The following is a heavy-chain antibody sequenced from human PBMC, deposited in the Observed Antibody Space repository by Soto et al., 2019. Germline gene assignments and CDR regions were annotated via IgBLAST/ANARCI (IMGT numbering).Heavy chain of an antibody. Sequence: SETLSLTCTVSGGSISSGGYYWSWIRQHPGKGLEWIGYIYYSGSTYYNPSLKSRVTISVDTSKNQFSLKLSSVTAADTAVYYCARGPAERAEYYFDYWGQGTLVTVSS. CDR2: IYYSGST. J-gene: IGHJ4*02. CDR1: GGSISSGGYY. CDR3: ARGPAERAEYYFDY. D-gene: IGHD1-26*01. V-gene: IGHV4-31*03.